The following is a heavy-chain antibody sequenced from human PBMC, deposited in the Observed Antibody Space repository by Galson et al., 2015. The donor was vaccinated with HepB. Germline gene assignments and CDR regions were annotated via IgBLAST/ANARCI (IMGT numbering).Heavy chain of an antibody. Sequence: SLRLSCAASGFTFSNYAIRWVRQAPGKGLEWVAVISDDGSKKYYTDSVKGRFTISRDNSKNTLFLQMNNLRPEDTAVYYCAREQADIVVVPALDYWGQGTLVTVSS. J-gene: IGHJ4*02. CDR3: AREQADIVVVPALDY. CDR1: GFTFSNYA. CDR2: ISDDGSKK. D-gene: IGHD2-2*01. V-gene: IGHV3-30-3*01.